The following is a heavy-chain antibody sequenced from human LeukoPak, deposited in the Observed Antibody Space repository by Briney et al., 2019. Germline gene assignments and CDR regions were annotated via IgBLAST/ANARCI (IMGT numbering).Heavy chain of an antibody. CDR3: AKDYFFGSCYFNY. Sequence: PGGSLRLSCGASGFTFSSYAMSWVRQAPGKGLEWVSAISGSGGSTYYADSVKGRFTISRDNSKNTLYLQMNSLRAEDTAVYYCAKDYFFGSCYFNYWGQGTLVTVSS. V-gene: IGHV3-23*01. CDR1: GFTFSSYA. D-gene: IGHD2-15*01. CDR2: ISGSGGST. J-gene: IGHJ4*02.